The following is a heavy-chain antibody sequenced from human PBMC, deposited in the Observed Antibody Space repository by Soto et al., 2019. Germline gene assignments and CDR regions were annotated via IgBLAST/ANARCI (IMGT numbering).Heavy chain of an antibody. CDR1: GYTFTGYY. CDR2: INPNSGGT. V-gene: IGHV1-2*04. CDR3: ARGGSVIAAAGTGAFDI. Sequence: GSSVTVSCKASGYTFTGYYMHRGRQAPGQGLEWMGWINPNSGGTNYAQKFQGWVTMTRDTSISTAYMELSRLRSDDTAVYYCARGGSVIAAAGTGAFDIWGQGTMVTV. D-gene: IGHD6-13*01. J-gene: IGHJ3*02.